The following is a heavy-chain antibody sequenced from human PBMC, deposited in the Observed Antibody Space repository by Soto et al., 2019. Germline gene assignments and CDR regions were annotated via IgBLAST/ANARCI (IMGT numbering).Heavy chain of an antibody. J-gene: IGHJ5*02. Sequence: PGESLKISCKGPGYSFTSYWIGWVRQMPGKGLEWMGIIYPGDSDTRYSPSFQGQVTISADKSISTAYLQWSSLKASDTAMYYCARLMTTVTTAQSPNWFDPWGQGTLVTVSS. D-gene: IGHD4-17*01. CDR3: ARLMTTVTTAQSPNWFDP. CDR1: GYSFTSYW. V-gene: IGHV5-51*01. CDR2: IYPGDSDT.